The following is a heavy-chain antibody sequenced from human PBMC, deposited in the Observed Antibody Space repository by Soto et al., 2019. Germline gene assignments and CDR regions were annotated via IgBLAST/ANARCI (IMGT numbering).Heavy chain of an antibody. CDR3: AEDRIDSSGYMLFDY. V-gene: IGHV3-23*01. J-gene: IGHJ4*02. CDR1: GFTFSSYA. CDR2: ISGSGGST. D-gene: IGHD3-22*01. Sequence: EVQLLESGGGLVQPGGSLRLSCAASGFTFSSYAMSWVRQAPGKGLEWVSAISGSGGSTYYADSVKGRFTISRDNSKNTLYLQMNSLRAEDTAVYYCAEDRIDSSGYMLFDYWGQGTLVTVSS.